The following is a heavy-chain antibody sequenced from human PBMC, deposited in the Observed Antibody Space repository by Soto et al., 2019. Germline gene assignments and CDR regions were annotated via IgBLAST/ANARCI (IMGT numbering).Heavy chain of an antibody. CDR1: GCSISSSSYY. D-gene: IGHD2-8*01. Sequence: SDTLSLTFTVSGCSISSSSYYWGWIRQPPGKGLEWIGSIYYSGSTYYNPSLKSRVTISVDTSKNQFSLKLSSVTAADTAVYYCATHFYCTKDVCYNWIVGYWGQGTLVTVSS. J-gene: IGHJ4*02. V-gene: IGHV4-39*01. CDR2: IYYSGST. CDR3: ATHFYCTKDVCYNWIVGY.